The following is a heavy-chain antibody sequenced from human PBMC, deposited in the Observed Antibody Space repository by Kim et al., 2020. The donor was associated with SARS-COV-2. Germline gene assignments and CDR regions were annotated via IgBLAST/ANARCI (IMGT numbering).Heavy chain of an antibody. V-gene: IGHV3-48*02. CDR1: GFTFSSYS. D-gene: IGHD2-15*01. CDR2: ISSSSSTI. Sequence: GGSLRLSCAASGFTFSSYSMNWVRQAPGKGLEWVSYISSSSSTIYYADSVKGRFTISRDNAKNSLYLQMNSLRDEDTAVYYCARDCSGGSCYQSPGYYYYYGMDVWGQGTTVTVSS. CDR3: ARDCSGGSCYQSPGYYYYYGMDV. J-gene: IGHJ6*02.